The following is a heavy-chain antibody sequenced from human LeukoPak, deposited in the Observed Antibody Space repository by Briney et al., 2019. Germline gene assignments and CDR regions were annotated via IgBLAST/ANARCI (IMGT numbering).Heavy chain of an antibody. CDR3: ARDRGSSWYVDY. CDR2: INPSSGGT. J-gene: IGHJ4*02. D-gene: IGHD6-13*01. CDR1: GYSFTSYY. Sequence: GASVKVSCKTSGYSFTSYYIHWVRQAPGQGLEWMGWINPSSGGTEYAQKFQGRVTMTGDKSISTAYMELSRLRSDDTAVYYCARDRGSSWYVDYWGQGTLVTVSS. V-gene: IGHV1-2*02.